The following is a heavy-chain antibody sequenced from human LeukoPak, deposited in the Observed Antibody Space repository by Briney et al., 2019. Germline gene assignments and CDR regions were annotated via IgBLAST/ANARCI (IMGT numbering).Heavy chain of an antibody. D-gene: IGHD6-13*01. Sequence: VASVKVSCKASGGTFSSYAISWVRQAPGQGLEWMGGIIPIFGTANYAQKLQGRVTMTTDTSTSTAYMELRSLRSDDTAVYYCARTERSSWFDGFDYWGQGTLVTVSS. J-gene: IGHJ4*02. V-gene: IGHV1-69*05. CDR2: IIPIFGTA. CDR3: ARTERSSWFDGFDY. CDR1: GGTFSSYA.